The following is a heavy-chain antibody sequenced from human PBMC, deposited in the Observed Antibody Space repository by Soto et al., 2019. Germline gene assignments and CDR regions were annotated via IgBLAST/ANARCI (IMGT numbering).Heavy chain of an antibody. J-gene: IGHJ4*02. CDR1: GFTFSAYW. Sequence: EVLLVESGGGLVQPGGSLRLSCAASGFTFSAYWMTWVRQAPGKGLEWVANIKQDGSKKNYVDSVKGRFTISRDNAKNSVFLQMNSLRVEETAVYYCVRDWSSEGDYGGQGTVVTVSS. V-gene: IGHV3-7*05. D-gene: IGHD1-26*01. CDR2: IKQDGSKK. CDR3: VRDWSSEGDY.